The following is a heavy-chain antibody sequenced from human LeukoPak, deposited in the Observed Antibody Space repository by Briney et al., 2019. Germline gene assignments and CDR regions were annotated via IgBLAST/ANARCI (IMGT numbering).Heavy chain of an antibody. CDR3: ARGARGYSSSWPADS. CDR1: GGSISSYY. CDR2: IYYSGNT. V-gene: IGHV4-59*01. Sequence: SETLSLTCTVSGGSISSYYWTWIWQPPGKGLEWIGYIYYSGNTNYNPSLKSRVTISVDTSRNQFSLKLNSVTAADTAVYYCARGARGYSSSWPADSWGQGTLVTVSS. D-gene: IGHD6-13*01. J-gene: IGHJ5*01.